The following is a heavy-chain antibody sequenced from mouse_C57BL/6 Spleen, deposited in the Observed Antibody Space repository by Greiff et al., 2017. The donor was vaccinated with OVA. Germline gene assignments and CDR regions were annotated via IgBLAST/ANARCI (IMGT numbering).Heavy chain of an antibody. D-gene: IGHD2-4*01. CDR1: GYTFTSYW. J-gene: IGHJ2*01. V-gene: IGHV1-55*01. Sequence: VQLQQSGAELVKPGASVKMSCKASGYTFTSYWITWVKQRPGQGLEWIGDIYPGSGSTNYNEKFKSKATLTVDTSSSTAYMQLSSLTSEDSAVYYCARNYYDYDVGDYWGQGTTLTVSS. CDR3: ARNYYDYDVGDY. CDR2: IYPGSGST.